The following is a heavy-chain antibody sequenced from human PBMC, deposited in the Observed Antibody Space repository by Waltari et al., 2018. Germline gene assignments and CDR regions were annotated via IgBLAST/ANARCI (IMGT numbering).Heavy chain of an antibody. D-gene: IGHD3-22*01. CDR2: INHNSGGT. CDR1: GYTFTGYY. CDR3: ARAGYYYDSSGPSSDAFDI. Sequence: QVQLVQSGAEVKKPGASVKVSCKASGYTFTGYYMHWVRQAPGQGLEWMGWINHNSGGTNYAQKFQGRVTMTRDTSISTAYMELSRLRSDDTAVYYCARAGYYYDSSGPSSDAFDIWGQGTMVIVSS. J-gene: IGHJ3*02. V-gene: IGHV1-2*02.